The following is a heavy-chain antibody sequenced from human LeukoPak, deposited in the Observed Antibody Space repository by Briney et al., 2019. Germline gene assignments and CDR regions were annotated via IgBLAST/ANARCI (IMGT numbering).Heavy chain of an antibody. CDR1: GFTLSSYA. Sequence: GGSLRLSCAASGFTLSSYAMSWVRQAPGKGLEWVSAISVSGNTYHADSVKGRFTISRDNSKNTLYLQMNSLRAEDTAVYFCANTYYYDGSGYYYLGWFDPWGQGTLVTVSS. J-gene: IGHJ5*02. CDR2: ISVSGNT. D-gene: IGHD3-22*01. CDR3: ANTYYYDGSGYYYLGWFDP. V-gene: IGHV3-23*01.